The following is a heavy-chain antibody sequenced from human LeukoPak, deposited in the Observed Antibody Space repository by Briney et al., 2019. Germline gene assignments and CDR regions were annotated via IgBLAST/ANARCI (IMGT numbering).Heavy chain of an antibody. J-gene: IGHJ4*02. CDR1: GYTFNNYD. V-gene: IGHV1-2*02. Sequence: GASVKVSCKASGYTFNNYDINWVRQAPGQGLEWMGWINPNSGGTNYAQKFQGRVTMTRDTSISTAYMELSRLRSDDTAVYYCARASVGGCGYWGQGTLVTVSS. D-gene: IGHD3-10*01. CDR2: INPNSGGT. CDR3: ARASVGGCGY.